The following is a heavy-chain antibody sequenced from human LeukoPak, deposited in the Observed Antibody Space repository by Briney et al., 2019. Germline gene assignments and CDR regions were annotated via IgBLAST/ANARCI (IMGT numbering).Heavy chain of an antibody. CDR2: IYYSGST. J-gene: IGHJ6*02. Sequence: PSETLSLTCTVSGGSISSYYWSWIRQPPGKGLEWIGYIYYSGSTNYNPSLKSRVTISVDTSKNQFPLKLSSVTAADTAVYYCARGLGTGDIVVVPAAMGPHYGMDVWGQGTTVTVSS. D-gene: IGHD2-2*01. CDR1: GGSISSYY. CDR3: ARGLGTGDIVVVPAAMGPHYGMDV. V-gene: IGHV4-59*01.